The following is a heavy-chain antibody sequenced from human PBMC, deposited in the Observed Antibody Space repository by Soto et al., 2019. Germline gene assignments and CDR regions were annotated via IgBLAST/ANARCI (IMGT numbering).Heavy chain of an antibody. J-gene: IGHJ4*02. V-gene: IGHV4-30-4*01. CDR3: VTSSSWYRHFDY. D-gene: IGHD6-13*01. CDR2: IYYSGST. CDR1: GGSISSGDYY. Sequence: TLSLTCTVSGGSISSGDYYWSWIRQPPGKGLEWIGYIYYSGSTYYNPSLKSRVTISVDTSKNQFSLKLSSVTAADTAVYYCVTSSSWYRHFDYWGQGTQVTVSS.